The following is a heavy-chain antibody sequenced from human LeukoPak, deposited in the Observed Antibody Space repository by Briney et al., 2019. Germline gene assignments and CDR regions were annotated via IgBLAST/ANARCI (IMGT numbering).Heavy chain of an antibody. Sequence: GASVKVSCKASGYTFTSYDINWVRQATGQGLEWMGWMNPNSGNTGYAQKFQGRDTITRNTSISTAYMELSSPRSEDTAVYYCARGPMKRRYSSSYVVDYWGQGTLVTVSS. CDR3: ARGPMKRRYSSSYVVDY. J-gene: IGHJ4*02. CDR1: GYTFTSYD. CDR2: MNPNSGNT. D-gene: IGHD6-6*01. V-gene: IGHV1-8*03.